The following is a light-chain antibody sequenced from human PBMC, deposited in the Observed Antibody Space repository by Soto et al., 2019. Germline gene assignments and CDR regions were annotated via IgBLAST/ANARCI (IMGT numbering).Light chain of an antibody. Sequence: QSVLTQPPSASGSPGQSVTISCTGTSSDVGDYNYVSWYQQHPGKAPKLMIYEVSKRPSGVPDRFSGSKSGNTASLTVSGLQAEDEADYYCSSYAGSKNPYVFGTGTKVTVL. CDR3: SSYAGSKNPYV. CDR2: EVS. J-gene: IGLJ1*01. CDR1: SSDVGDYNY. V-gene: IGLV2-8*01.